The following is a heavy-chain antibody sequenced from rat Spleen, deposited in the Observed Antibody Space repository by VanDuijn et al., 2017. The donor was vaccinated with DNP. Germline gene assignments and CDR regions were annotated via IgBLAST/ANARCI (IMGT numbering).Heavy chain of an antibody. CDR1: GFTFSNYY. V-gene: IGHV5-25*01. CDR2: IGSDGYAP. CDR3: VRHEDSSSHIYGFAY. Sequence: EVQLVESGGGLVQPGRSLKLSCAASGFTFSNYYMAWVCQAPTKGLEWVAYIGSDGYAPYYGDSVKGRFTISRDNAKSTLYLQMDSLRSEDTATYYCVRHEDSSSHIYGFAYWGQGTLVTVSS. D-gene: IGHD1-2*01. J-gene: IGHJ3*01.